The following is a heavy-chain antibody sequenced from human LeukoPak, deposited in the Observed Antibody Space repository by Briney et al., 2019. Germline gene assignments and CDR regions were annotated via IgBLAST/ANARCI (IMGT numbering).Heavy chain of an antibody. J-gene: IGHJ4*02. D-gene: IGHD3-10*01. Sequence: SETLSLTCTVSGGSIGFYYWNWIRQPPGKGLEWIGCVYYNGSSNYNPSLKSRVTISVDTSKIQFSLKLSSVTAADTDVYYCARSIKRGPFDYWGQGSLVTVSS. CDR1: GGSIGFYY. CDR3: ARSIKRGPFDY. CDR2: VYYNGSS. V-gene: IGHV4-59*01.